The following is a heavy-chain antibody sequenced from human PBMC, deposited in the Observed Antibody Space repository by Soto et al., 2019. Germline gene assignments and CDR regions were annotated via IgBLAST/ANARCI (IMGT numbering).Heavy chain of an antibody. CDR1: GFTFSSYA. D-gene: IGHD3-16*01. J-gene: IGHJ4*02. CDR3: AKDGLSDMGGGGGEDY. V-gene: IGHV3-23*01. Sequence: EVQLLESGGGLVQPGGSLRLSCAASGFTFSSYAMSWVRQAPGKGLEWVSAISGSGGSTYYADSVKGRFTISRDNSKNTLYLQMNSLRAEDTAVYYCAKDGLSDMGGGGGEDYWGQGTLVTVSS. CDR2: ISGSGGST.